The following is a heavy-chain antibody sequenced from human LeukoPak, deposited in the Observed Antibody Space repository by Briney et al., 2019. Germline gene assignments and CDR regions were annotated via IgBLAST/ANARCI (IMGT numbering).Heavy chain of an antibody. V-gene: IGHV1-69*05. D-gene: IGHD3-22*01. Sequence: SVKVSCKASGSTFSSYAISWVRQAPGQGLEWMGRIIPIFGTANYAQKFQGRVTITTDESTSTAYMELSSLRSEDTAVYYCAREKKYYYDSSGYFDDYWGQGTLVTVSS. J-gene: IGHJ4*02. CDR1: GSTFSSYA. CDR2: IIPIFGTA. CDR3: AREKKYYYDSSGYFDDY.